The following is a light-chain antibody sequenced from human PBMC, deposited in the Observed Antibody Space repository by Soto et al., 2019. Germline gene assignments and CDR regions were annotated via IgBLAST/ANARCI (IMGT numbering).Light chain of an antibody. CDR1: QSISSW. CDR3: QQYNSDLYT. J-gene: IGKJ2*01. Sequence: DIQMTQSPSTLSASVGDRVTITCRASQSISSWLAWYQQKPGQAPKTLIYDASSLESGVPSRFSGRGSGTEFTLTISSLQPDDFATYYCQQYNSDLYTFGQGTKLEIK. V-gene: IGKV1-5*01. CDR2: DAS.